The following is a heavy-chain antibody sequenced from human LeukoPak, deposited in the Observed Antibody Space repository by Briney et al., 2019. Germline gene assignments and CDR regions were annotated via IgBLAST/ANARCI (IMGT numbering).Heavy chain of an antibody. Sequence: PGGSLRLSCAASGFTFKTYDMSWVRQAPGKGLEWVSYISGGGSAIYYADSVKGRFTISRDNAKNSLYLQMNSLRADDTAVYYLARDPEGYTYGNLYFDYWGQGTLVTVSS. CDR1: GFTFKTYD. CDR3: ARDPEGYTYGNLYFDY. CDR2: ISGGGSAI. J-gene: IGHJ4*02. V-gene: IGHV3-48*03. D-gene: IGHD5-18*01.